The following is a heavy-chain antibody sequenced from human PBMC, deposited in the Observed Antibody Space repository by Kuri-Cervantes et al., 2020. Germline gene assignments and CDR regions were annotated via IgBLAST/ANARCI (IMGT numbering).Heavy chain of an antibody. D-gene: IGHD3-10*01. CDR1: GYSFTSYW. Sequence: KVSCKGSGYSFTSYWIGWVRQMPGKGLEWMGIIYPGDSDTRYSPSFQGQVTISADKSISTAYLQWSSLKASDTAMYYCAMPMYYYGSGSYYYFDYWGQGTLVTVSS. CDR3: AMPMYYYGSGSYYYFDY. V-gene: IGHV5-51*01. CDR2: IYPGDSDT. J-gene: IGHJ4*02.